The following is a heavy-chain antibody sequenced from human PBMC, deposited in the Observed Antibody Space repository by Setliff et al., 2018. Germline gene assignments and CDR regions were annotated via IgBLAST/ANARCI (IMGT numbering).Heavy chain of an antibody. J-gene: IGHJ4*02. D-gene: IGHD3-10*01. V-gene: IGHV1-2*02. CDR3: ARWGSGAFRH. Sequence: ASVKVSCKASGYTFTGYYMHWVRQAPGQGLEWMGWINPNSGGTNYAQKIQGRVTMTTDTSTSTAYMELRSLTSDDTAVYFCARWGSGAFRHRGQGTLVTVSS. CDR2: INPNSGGT. CDR1: GYTFTGYY.